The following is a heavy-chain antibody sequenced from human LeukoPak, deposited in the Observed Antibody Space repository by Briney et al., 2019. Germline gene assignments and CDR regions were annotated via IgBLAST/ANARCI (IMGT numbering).Heavy chain of an antibody. Sequence: GGSLRLSCAASGLTFSSYAMSWVRQAPGKGLEWVSAISGSGGSTYYADSVKGRFTISRDNSKNTLYLQMNSLRAEDTAVYYCAKGPPVYDFWSGYYTVFFDYWGQGTLVTVSS. CDR2: ISGSGGST. CDR1: GLTFSSYA. D-gene: IGHD3-3*01. J-gene: IGHJ4*02. V-gene: IGHV3-23*01. CDR3: AKGPPVYDFWSGYYTVFFDY.